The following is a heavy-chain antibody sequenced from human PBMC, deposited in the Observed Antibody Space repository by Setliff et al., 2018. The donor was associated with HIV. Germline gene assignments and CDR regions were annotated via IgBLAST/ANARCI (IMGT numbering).Heavy chain of an antibody. D-gene: IGHD3-22*01. CDR1: SGSVTTYY. CDR3: VTESKVIVTTERAFDM. CDR2: SFPRGST. Sequence: SETLSPTCTVASGSVTTYYWSWIRQSPARGLAGIGNSFPRGSTNYNPSLKSRVTLPMDTSKNQFSLNVDSLTAADRAVYYCVTESKVIVTTERAFDMWGQGTLVTVSS. V-gene: IGHV4-4*07. J-gene: IGHJ3*02.